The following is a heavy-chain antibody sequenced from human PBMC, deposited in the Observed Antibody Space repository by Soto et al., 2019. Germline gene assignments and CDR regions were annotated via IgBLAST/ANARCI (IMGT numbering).Heavy chain of an antibody. Sequence: SVKVSCKASGGTFSSYAISWVRQAPGQGLEWMGGMIPIFGTANYAQKFQGRVTITADESTSTAYMELSSLRSEDTAVYYCARLYTYRNRHYYYSGMDVWGQGTTVTVS. D-gene: IGHD4-4*01. V-gene: IGHV1-69*13. CDR3: ARLYTYRNRHYYYSGMDV. J-gene: IGHJ6*02. CDR1: GGTFSSYA. CDR2: MIPIFGTA.